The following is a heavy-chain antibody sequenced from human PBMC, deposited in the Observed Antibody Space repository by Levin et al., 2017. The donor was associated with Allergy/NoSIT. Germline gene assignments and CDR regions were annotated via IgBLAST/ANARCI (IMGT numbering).Heavy chain of an antibody. CDR3: ARALSGSYFDY. J-gene: IGHJ4*02. V-gene: IGHV3-30*15. CDR2: TSYDGSNK. Sequence: SCAASGFSFSDYPMTWVRQGQGKGLEWVASTSYDGSNKNYADSVKGRFIISRDNSKDTLYLQMSSLRSEDTGVYYCARALSGSYFDYWGQGTLVTVSS. D-gene: IGHD3-10*01. CDR1: GFSFSDYP.